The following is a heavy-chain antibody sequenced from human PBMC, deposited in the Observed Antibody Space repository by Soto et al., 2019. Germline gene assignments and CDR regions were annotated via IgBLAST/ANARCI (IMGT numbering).Heavy chain of an antibody. CDR3: EKDRDNWNDNEFDY. D-gene: IGHD1-1*01. Sequence: PGGSLRLSCAASGFTFSSYAMSWVRQAPGKGLEWVSAISGSGGSTYYADSVKGRFTISRDNSKNTLYLQMNSLRAEDTAVYYCEKDRDNWNDNEFDYWGQGTLVTVSS. CDR1: GFTFSSYA. V-gene: IGHV3-23*01. J-gene: IGHJ4*02. CDR2: ISGSGGST.